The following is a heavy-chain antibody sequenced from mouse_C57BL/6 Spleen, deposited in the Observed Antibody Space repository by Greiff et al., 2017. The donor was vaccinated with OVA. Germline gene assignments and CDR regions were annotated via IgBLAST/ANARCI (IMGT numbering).Heavy chain of an antibody. J-gene: IGHJ3*01. CDR1: GFTFSDYY. Sequence: EVQGVESGGGLVQPGGSLKLSCAASGFTFSDYYMYWVRQTPEKRLEWVAYISNGGGSTYYPDTVKGRFTISRDNAKNTLYLQMSRLKSEDTAMYYCARHGGGYYPYWGQGTLVTVSA. V-gene: IGHV5-12*01. D-gene: IGHD2-3*01. CDR3: ARHGGGYYPY. CDR2: ISNGGGST.